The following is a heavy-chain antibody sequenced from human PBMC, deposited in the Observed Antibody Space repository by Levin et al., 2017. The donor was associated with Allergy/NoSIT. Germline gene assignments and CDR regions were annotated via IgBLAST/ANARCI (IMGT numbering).Heavy chain of an antibody. CDR1: GDSIDNGNW. CDR2: IYHSGNT. Sequence: SETLSLTCAVSGDSIDNGNWWSWVRQPPGEGLEWIGEIYHSGNTNYNPSLKSRLTISVDKSKDQFSLKLRSVTAADTAVYFCARLPNFSYYMDVWSKGTTVIVSS. V-gene: IGHV4-4*02. J-gene: IGHJ6*03. CDR3: ARLPNFSYYMDV.